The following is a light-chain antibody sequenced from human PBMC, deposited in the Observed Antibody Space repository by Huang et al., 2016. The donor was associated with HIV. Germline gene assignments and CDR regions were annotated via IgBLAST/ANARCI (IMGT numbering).Light chain of an antibody. CDR2: GAS. J-gene: IGKJ2*01. CDR1: ESILRN. V-gene: IGKV3-15*01. CDR3: QQYNKWPPYT. Sequence: VMTQSPATLFVSPGERATLSCRASESILRNLAWYQQRPGQPPRLLIYGASVRLPGIPDRFRGSGSGTEFSLTISSLQSEDFAVYYCQQYNKWPPYTYGQGTKLEIK.